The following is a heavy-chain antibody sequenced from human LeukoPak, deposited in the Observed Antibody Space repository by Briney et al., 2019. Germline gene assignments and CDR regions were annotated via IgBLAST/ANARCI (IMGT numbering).Heavy chain of an antibody. CDR3: ARAGDGSYIDY. Sequence: PGGSLRLSCAASGFTFSAYGMHWVRQAPGKGLEWVSSISSGTSYIYYADSVKGRFTISRDNAKNSLYLQMNSLRAEDTAVYYCARAGDGSYIDYWGQGILVTVSS. D-gene: IGHD5-24*01. CDR2: ISSGTSYI. J-gene: IGHJ4*02. V-gene: IGHV3-21*01. CDR1: GFTFSAYG.